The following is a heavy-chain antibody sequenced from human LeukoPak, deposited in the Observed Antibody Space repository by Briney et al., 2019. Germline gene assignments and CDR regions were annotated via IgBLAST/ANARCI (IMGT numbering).Heavy chain of an antibody. CDR2: INHSGST. CDR1: GGSFSGYY. Sequence: SETLSLTCAVYGGSFSGYYWSWIRQPPGKGLEWIGEINHSGSTNYNPSLKSRVTISVDTSKNQFSLKLSSVTAADTAVYYCASQFTGDYYGSSGLEYWGQGTLVTVSS. D-gene: IGHD3-22*01. V-gene: IGHV4-34*01. CDR3: ASQFTGDYYGSSGLEY. J-gene: IGHJ4*02.